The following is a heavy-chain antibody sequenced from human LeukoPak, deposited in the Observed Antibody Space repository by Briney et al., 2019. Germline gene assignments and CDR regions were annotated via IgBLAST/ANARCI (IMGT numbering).Heavy chain of an antibody. CDR1: GFIFSNSA. Sequence: GGSLRLFCAASGFIFSNSAMRWVRQAPGKGLEWVSAISGSGGSTYYADSVKGRFTISRDNSKNTLYLQMNSLRAEDTDVYYCAKDARVLWNWGQGTLVTVSS. J-gene: IGHJ4*02. V-gene: IGHV3-23*01. CDR2: ISGSGGST. CDR3: AKDARVLWN. D-gene: IGHD3-10*01.